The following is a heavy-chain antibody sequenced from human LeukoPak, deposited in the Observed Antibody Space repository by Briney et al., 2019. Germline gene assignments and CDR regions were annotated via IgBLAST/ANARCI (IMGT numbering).Heavy chain of an antibody. CDR3: ARRHRGDSYGYGDY. CDR2: IYYSGST. V-gene: IGHV4-39*01. J-gene: IGHJ4*02. Sequence: SETLSLTCTVSGGSISSSSYYWGWIRQPPGKGLEWIGSIYYSGSTYYNPSLKSRVTLSVDTSKNQFSLKLSSVTAADTAVYYCARRHRGDSYGYGDYWGQGTLVTVSS. CDR1: GGSISSSSYY. D-gene: IGHD5-18*01.